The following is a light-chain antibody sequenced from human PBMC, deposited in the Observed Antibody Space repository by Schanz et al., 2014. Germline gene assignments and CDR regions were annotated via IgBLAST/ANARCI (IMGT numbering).Light chain of an antibody. J-gene: IGLJ1*01. CDR2: RNN. CDR1: SSNIGSNY. Sequence: QSVLTQPPSASGTPGQRVTISCSGSSSNIGSNYVYWYQQLPGTAPKLLIYRNNQRPSGVPDRFSGSTSGTSASLAIGGLRSEDEADYYCCSYAGTYTYVFGTGTKLTVL. V-gene: IGLV1-47*01. CDR3: CSYAGTYTYV.